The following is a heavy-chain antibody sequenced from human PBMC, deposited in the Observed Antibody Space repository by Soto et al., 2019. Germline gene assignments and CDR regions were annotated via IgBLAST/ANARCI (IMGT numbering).Heavy chain of an antibody. CDR2: IYYSGST. V-gene: IGHV4-59*04. CDR1: GGSISSYY. D-gene: IGHD3-9*01. J-gene: IGHJ2*01. Sequence: PSETLSLTCTVSGGSISSYYWSWIRQPPGKGLEWIGYIYYSGSTYYNPSLKSRVTISVDTSKNQFSLKLSSVTAADTAVYYCARQKYDILTGYWYSDLWARGTLVPVSS. CDR3: ARQKYDILTGYWYSDL.